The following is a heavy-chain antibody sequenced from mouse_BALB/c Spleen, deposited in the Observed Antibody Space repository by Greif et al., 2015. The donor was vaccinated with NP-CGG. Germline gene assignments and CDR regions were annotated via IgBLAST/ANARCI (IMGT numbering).Heavy chain of an antibody. J-gene: IGHJ2*01. CDR1: GYAFSSYW. CDR2: IYPGDGDT. CDR3: ARSQGYYFDY. Sequence: VKLMESGAELVRPGSSVKISCKASGYAFSSYWMNWVKQRPGQGLEWIGQIYPGDGDTNYNGKFKGKATLTAGKSSSTAYMQLRSLKSEDSAVYFCARSQGYYFDYWGQGTTLTVSS. V-gene: IGHV1-80*01.